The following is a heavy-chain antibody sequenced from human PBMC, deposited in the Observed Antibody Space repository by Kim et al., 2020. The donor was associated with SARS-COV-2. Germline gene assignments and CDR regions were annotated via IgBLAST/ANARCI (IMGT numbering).Heavy chain of an antibody. Sequence: GYADSVKGRFTISRDNAKNSLYLQMNSLRAEDTALYHCARGGTMLRPAFDIWGQGTMVTVSS. CDR3: ARGGTMLRPAFDI. V-gene: IGHV3-20*01. J-gene: IGHJ3*02. D-gene: IGHD3-10*02.